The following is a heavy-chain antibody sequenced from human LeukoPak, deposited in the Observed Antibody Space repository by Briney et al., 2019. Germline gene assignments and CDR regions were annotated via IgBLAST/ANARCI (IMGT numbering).Heavy chain of an antibody. CDR3: AFCSHYYYNYGMDV. D-gene: IGHD3-3*01. CDR2: ISSGSRTI. CDR1: GFTFSSYS. Sequence: GGSLRLSCAASGFTFSSYSMNWVRQAPGKGLEWVSYISSGSRTIYYADSVKGRFTISRDSSKNTLYLQMNSLRAEDTAVYYCAFCSHYYYNYGMDVWGQGTTVTVSS. V-gene: IGHV3-48*01. J-gene: IGHJ6*02.